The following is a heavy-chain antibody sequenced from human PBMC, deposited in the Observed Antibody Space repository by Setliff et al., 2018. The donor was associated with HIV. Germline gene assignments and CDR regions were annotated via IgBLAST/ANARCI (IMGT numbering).Heavy chain of an antibody. V-gene: IGHV3-9*01. Sequence: GGSLRLSCAASGFTFDDYAMHWVRQAPGKGLEWVSGISWNSGSIGYADSVKGCFTISRDNAKNSLYLQMNSRRSEDKALYYCAKSPNRYSPLDWFDPWGQGTLVTVSS. CDR2: ISWNSGSI. CDR3: AKSPNRYSPLDWFDP. CDR1: GFTFDDYA. J-gene: IGHJ5*02. D-gene: IGHD5-18*01.